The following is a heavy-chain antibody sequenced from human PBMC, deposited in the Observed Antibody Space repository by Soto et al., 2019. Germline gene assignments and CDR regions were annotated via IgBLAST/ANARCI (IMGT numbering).Heavy chain of an antibody. CDR2: ISSSSSTI. CDR3: AFEEKPRTYSSGIDA. V-gene: IGHV3-48*01. Sequence: PGGSLRLSCAASGLTFSSYSMNWVRQAPGKGLEWVSYISSSSSTIYYADSVKGRFTISRDNAKNSLYLQMNSLRAEDTAVYYCAFEEKPRTYSSGIDAWAQGTTLPISS. J-gene: IGHJ6*02. CDR1: GLTFSSYS.